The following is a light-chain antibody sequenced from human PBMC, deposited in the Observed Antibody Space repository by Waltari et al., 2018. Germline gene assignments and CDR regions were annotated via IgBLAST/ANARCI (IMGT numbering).Light chain of an antibody. V-gene: IGLV3-1*01. CDR3: QAWDSSTVV. Sequence: SYELTQPPSVSVSPGQTATITCSGDQLGDKYVCWYQKKPGPSPVVVIYQNNNRPSGIPERFSGSNSGNTATLTISGTQPLDEADYYCQAWDSSTVVFGGGTKLTVL. CDR2: QNN. CDR1: QLGDKY. J-gene: IGLJ3*02.